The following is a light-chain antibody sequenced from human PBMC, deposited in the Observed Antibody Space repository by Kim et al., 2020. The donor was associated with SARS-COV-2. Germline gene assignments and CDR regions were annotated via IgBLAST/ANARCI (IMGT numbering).Light chain of an antibody. J-gene: IGLJ2*01. CDR1: NMGSKN. Sequence: VTMGKAASITCGGNNMGSKNVHGYRQTPGQAPVLVISRDSNRPSGIPERFSGSNSGNTATLTISRAQAGDEADYYCQVWDSSTVVFGGGTQLTVL. V-gene: IGLV3-9*01. CDR2: RDS. CDR3: QVWDSSTVV.